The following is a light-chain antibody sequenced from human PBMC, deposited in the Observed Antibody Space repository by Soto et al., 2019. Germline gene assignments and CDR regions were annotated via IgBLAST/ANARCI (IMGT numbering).Light chain of an antibody. Sequence: DIQMTQSPSTLSASVGDRVTITCRASKNINAWVAWYQQKPGKAPKALIYDASSLGSGVPSRFSGSGSGTEFTLTISSLQPDDFATYFCQQYQTYSTFGQGTKVDTK. V-gene: IGKV1-5*01. CDR3: QQYQTYST. CDR2: DAS. J-gene: IGKJ1*01. CDR1: KNINAW.